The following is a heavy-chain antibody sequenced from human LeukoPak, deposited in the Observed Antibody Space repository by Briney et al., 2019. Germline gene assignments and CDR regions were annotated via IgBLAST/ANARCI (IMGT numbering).Heavy chain of an antibody. V-gene: IGHV3-30*04. CDR1: GFTFSSYA. D-gene: IGHD2-15*01. CDR2: ISYDGSNK. J-gene: IGHJ4*02. Sequence: GGSLRLSSAASGFTFSSYAMHWVRQAPGKGLEWVAVISYDGSNKYYADSVKGRFTISRDNSKNTLYLQMNSLRAEDTAVYYCARVKVVAAVLDYWGQGTLVTVPS. CDR3: ARVKVVAAVLDY.